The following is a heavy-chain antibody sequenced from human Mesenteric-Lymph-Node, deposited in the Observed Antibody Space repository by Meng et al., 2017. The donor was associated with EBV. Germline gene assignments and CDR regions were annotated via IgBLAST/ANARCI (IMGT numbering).Heavy chain of an antibody. CDR2: MNPNSGDT. Sequence: QEYLLQSGAEVKKPGASVTVSCKASGYTFNSYDINWVRQATGQGLEWMGWMNPNSGDTGSAQKFQGRVTMTRNTSISTAYMELNSLTSDDTAVYYCSRDSIYDGQDYWGQGALVTVSS. D-gene: IGHD3-3*01. CDR1: GYTFNSYD. V-gene: IGHV1-8*01. CDR3: SRDSIYDGQDY. J-gene: IGHJ4*02.